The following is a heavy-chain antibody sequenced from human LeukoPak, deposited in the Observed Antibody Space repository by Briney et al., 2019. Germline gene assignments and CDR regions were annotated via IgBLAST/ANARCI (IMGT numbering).Heavy chain of an antibody. CDR1: GFTFSSYG. Sequence: PGRSLRLSCAASGFTFSSYGMHWVRQAPGKGLEWVAVISYDGSNKYYADSVKGRFTISRDNAKNSLYLQMNSLRAEDTAVYYCARAPYEGYWGQGTLVTVSS. D-gene: IGHD2-21*01. J-gene: IGHJ4*02. CDR2: ISYDGSNK. CDR3: ARAPYEGY. V-gene: IGHV3-30*03.